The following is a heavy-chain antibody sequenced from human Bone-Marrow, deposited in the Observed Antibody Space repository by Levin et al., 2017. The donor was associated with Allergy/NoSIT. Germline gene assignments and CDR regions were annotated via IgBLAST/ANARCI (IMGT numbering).Heavy chain of an antibody. V-gene: IGHV3-74*01. Sequence: GGSLRLSCAASGFTFSSYWMHWVRQAPGKGLVWVSRINSDGSSTSYADSVKGRFTISRDNAKNTLYLQMNSLRSEDTAVYYCARDGPATVNYYYYGMDVWGQGTTVTVSS. J-gene: IGHJ6*02. CDR2: INSDGSST. D-gene: IGHD4-11*01. CDR3: ARDGPATVNYYYYGMDV. CDR1: GFTFSSYW.